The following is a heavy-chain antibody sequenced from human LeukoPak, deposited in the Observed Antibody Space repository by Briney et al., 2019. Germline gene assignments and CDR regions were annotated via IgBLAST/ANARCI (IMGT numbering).Heavy chain of an antibody. D-gene: IGHD3-16*01. J-gene: IGHJ5*02. CDR3: AREGRLRSNWFDP. V-gene: IGHV1-69*05. Sequence: SVKVSCKASGGTFSSYAISWVRQAPGQGLEWMGRIIPIFGTANYAQKFQGRVTIATDESTSTAYMELSSLRSEDTAVYYCAREGRLRSNWFDPWGQGTLVTVSS. CDR2: IIPIFGTA. CDR1: GGTFSSYA.